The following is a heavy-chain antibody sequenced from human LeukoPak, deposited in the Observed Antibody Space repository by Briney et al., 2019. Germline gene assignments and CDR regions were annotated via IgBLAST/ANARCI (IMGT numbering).Heavy chain of an antibody. V-gene: IGHV3-21*01. J-gene: IGHJ5*02. CDR3: TKLVGSRFDP. CDR2: INSSSSYI. D-gene: IGHD3-10*01. Sequence: GGSLRLSCAASGFAFSSYSMNWVRQAPGKGLEWVSSINSSSSYIYYADSVKGRFTISRDNAKNSLYLQMNSLRAEDTAVYYCTKLVGSRFDPWGQGTLVTVSS. CDR1: GFAFSSYS.